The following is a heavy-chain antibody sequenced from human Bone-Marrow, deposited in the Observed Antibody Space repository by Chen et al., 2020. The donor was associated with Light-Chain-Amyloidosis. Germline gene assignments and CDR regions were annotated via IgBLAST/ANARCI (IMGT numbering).Heavy chain of an antibody. CDR1: GFAVSDNY. CDR2: IYRGGTT. J-gene: IGHJ2*01. D-gene: IGHD6-25*01. Sequence: EVQLVESGGGLIQPGGSLRLSCAASGFAVSDNYMSWVRQAPGKGLEWVSLIYRGGTTYYADSVKGRFTISRDNSKNTLYLQRNRLRADDSAVYYCARDPEISSGGFDLWGRGTLVTVSS. CDR3: ARDPEISSGGFDL. V-gene: IGHV3-53*01.